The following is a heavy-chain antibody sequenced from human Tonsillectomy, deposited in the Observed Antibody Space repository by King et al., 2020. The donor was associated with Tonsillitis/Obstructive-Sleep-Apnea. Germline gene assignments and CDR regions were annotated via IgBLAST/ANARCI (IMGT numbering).Heavy chain of an antibody. CDR1: GGTFSSYA. Sequence: VQLVQSGAEVKKPGSSVKVSCKASGGTFSSYAISWVRQAPGQGLECMGGIIPIFGTANYAQKFQGRVTITADESTSTAYMELSSLRSEDTAVYSCASCSTIAVAGTFLDYWGQGTLVTVSS. J-gene: IGHJ4*02. D-gene: IGHD6-19*01. CDR3: ASCSTIAVAGTFLDY. CDR2: IIPIFGTA. V-gene: IGHV1-69*12.